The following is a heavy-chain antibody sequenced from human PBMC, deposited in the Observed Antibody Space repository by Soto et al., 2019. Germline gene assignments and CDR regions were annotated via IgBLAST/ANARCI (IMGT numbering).Heavy chain of an antibody. CDR3: ARAYLAGHAFDI. D-gene: IGHD6-19*01. Sequence: ASVKVSCKAAGYTFTSYDINWVRQATGQGLEWMGWMNPNSGNTGYAQKFQGRVTMTTDTSTSTAYMELSSLRSEDTAVYYCARAYLAGHAFDIWGQGTMVTVSS. CDR1: GYTFTSYD. V-gene: IGHV1-8*01. CDR2: MNPNSGNT. J-gene: IGHJ3*02.